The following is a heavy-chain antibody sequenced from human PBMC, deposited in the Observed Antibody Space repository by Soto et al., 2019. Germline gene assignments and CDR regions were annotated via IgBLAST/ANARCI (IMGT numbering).Heavy chain of an antibody. CDR3: ARDLWGYCGTDCYPLDV. D-gene: IGHD2-21*02. CDR2: MYNTGST. V-gene: IGHV4-59*01. J-gene: IGHJ6*02. Sequence: SETLSLTCTVSGGSISGYYWSWIRQPPGKGLEWIGYMYNTGSTVYNPSFKSRVTISVDTSKNQFSLKLNSVTAADTAVYYCARDLWGYCGTDCYPLDVWGQRTTVTVSS. CDR1: GGSISGYY.